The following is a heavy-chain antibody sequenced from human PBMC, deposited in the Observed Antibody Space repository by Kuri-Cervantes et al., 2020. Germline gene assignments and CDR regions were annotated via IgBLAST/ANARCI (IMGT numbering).Heavy chain of an antibody. J-gene: IGHJ4*02. D-gene: IGHD3-3*01. Sequence: GGSLRLSCAASGFTFSSYGMHWVRQAPGKGLEWVAVISYDGSNKYYADSVKGRFTISRDNSKNTLYLQMNGLRAEDTAVYYCAKSAIRRNDYWGQGTLVTVSS. CDR1: GFTFSSYG. CDR2: ISYDGSNK. V-gene: IGHV3-30*18. CDR3: AKSAIRRNDY.